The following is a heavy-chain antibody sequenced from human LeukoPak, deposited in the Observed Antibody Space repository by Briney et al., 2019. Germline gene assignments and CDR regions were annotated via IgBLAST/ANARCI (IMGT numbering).Heavy chain of an antibody. J-gene: IGHJ6*03. D-gene: IGHD6-13*01. CDR3: ARDTGSSWFTYYYYYYMDV. CDR2: INPNSGGT. CDR1: GYTFTGYY. V-gene: IGHV1-2*02. Sequence: AASVKVSCKASGYTFTGYYMHWVRQAPGQGLEWMGWINPNSGGTNYAQKFQGRVTMTRDTSISTAYMELSRLRSDDTAVYYCARDTGSSWFTYYYYYYMDVWGKGTTVTISS.